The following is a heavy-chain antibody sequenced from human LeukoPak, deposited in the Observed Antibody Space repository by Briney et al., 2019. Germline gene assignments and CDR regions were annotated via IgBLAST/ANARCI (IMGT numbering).Heavy chain of an antibody. J-gene: IGHJ4*02. V-gene: IGHV4-39*01. CDR3: ARRNGTTDY. CDR2: IFYTGST. CDR1: GGSVSSSNYY. D-gene: IGHD1-1*01. Sequence: PSETLSLTCTVSGGSVSSSNYYWGWIRQPPGKGLEWIGSIFYTGSTHYNPSLKSRVTIFVDTSKNQFSLKLSSVTAADTALYYCARRNGTTDYWGQGTLVTVSS.